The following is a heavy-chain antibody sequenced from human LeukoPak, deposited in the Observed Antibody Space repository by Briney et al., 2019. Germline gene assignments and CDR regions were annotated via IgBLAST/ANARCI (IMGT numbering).Heavy chain of an antibody. CDR3: ARAHSSSFDY. Sequence: GGSLRLSCAASGFTFSNYWMSWVRQAPGKGLEWVANIKEDGSEKYYVDSVKGRFTISRDNAKNSLYLQMNSLRAGDTAVYYCARAHSSSFDYWGQGTLVTVSS. CDR2: IKEDGSEK. CDR1: GFTFSNYW. V-gene: IGHV3-7*01. D-gene: IGHD6-13*01. J-gene: IGHJ4*02.